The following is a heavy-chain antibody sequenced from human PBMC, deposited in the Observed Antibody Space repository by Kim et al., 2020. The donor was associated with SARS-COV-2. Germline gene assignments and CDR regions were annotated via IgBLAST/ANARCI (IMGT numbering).Heavy chain of an antibody. V-gene: IGHV3-30*18. J-gene: IGHJ5*02. D-gene: IGHD3-9*01. CDR3: AKDFSPLVLRYSNGGDFDP. CDR2: ISYDGSNK. Sequence: GGSLRLSCAASGFTFSSYGMHWVRQAPGKGLEWVAVISYDGSNKYYADSVKGRFTISRDNSKNTLYLQMNSLRAEDTAVYYCAKDFSPLVLRYSNGGDFDPWGQGTLVTVSS. CDR1: GFTFSSYG.